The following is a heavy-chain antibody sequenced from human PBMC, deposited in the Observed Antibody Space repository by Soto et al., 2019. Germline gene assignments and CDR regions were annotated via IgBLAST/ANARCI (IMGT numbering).Heavy chain of an antibody. CDR2: IYYSGST. J-gene: IGHJ4*02. Sequence: PSETLSLTCTVSGGSISSYYWSWIRQPPGKGLEWIGYIYYSGSTNYNPSLKSRVTISVDTSKNQFSLKLSSVTAADTAVYYCARREYSGWYGQVFDYWGQGTLVTVSS. CDR1: GGSISSYY. V-gene: IGHV4-59*01. D-gene: IGHD6-19*01. CDR3: ARREYSGWYGQVFDY.